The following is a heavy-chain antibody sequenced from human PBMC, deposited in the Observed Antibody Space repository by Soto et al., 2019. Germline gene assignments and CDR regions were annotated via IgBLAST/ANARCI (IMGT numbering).Heavy chain of an antibody. CDR2: IYWDDDK. CDR1: GFSLTTSGVG. V-gene: IGHV2-5*02. CDR3: AHRVLRTVFGLVTTTAIYFDF. D-gene: IGHD3-3*01. J-gene: IGHJ4*02. Sequence: QITLNESGPTVVRPTETLTLTCRFSGFSLTTSGVGVGWVRQSPGKAPEWLALIYWDDDKRYSESLKSRLTITKDTSKTRVVLTVANLDPTDTATYYCAHRVLRTVFGLVTTTAIYFDFWGQGTPVAVSS.